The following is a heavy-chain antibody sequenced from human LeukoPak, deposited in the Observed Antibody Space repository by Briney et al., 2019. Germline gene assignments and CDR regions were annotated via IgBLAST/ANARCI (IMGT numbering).Heavy chain of an antibody. CDR1: GGTFSSYA. D-gene: IGHD6-19*01. Sequence: SVKVSCKASGGTFSSYAISWVRQAPGQGLEWMGGIIPIFGTANYAQKFQGRVTITADESTSTAYMELSSLRAEDTAVYYCARGAQMDSSGWYWDRPFHYWGQGTLVTVSS. CDR3: ARGAQMDSSGWYWDRPFHY. J-gene: IGHJ4*02. V-gene: IGHV1-69*13. CDR2: IIPIFGTA.